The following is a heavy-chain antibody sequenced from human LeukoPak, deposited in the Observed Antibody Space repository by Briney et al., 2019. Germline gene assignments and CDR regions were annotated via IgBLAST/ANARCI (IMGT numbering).Heavy chain of an antibody. V-gene: IGHV4-34*01. J-gene: IGHJ6*03. CDR3: ARYVDV. Sequence: ASETLSLTCAVYGGSFSGYYWSWIRQPPGKGLEWIGEINHSGSTNYNPSLKSRVTISVDTSKNQFSLKLSSVTAADTAVYYCARYVDVWGKGTTVTVSS. CDR1: GGSFSGYY. CDR2: INHSGST.